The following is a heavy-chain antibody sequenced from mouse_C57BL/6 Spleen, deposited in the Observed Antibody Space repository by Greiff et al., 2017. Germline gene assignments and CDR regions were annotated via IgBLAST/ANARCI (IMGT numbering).Heavy chain of an antibody. V-gene: IGHV1-55*01. CDR1: GYTFTSYW. CDR3: AREGDYYYAMDY. Sequence: QVQLQQPGAELVKPGASVKMSCKASGYTFTSYWITWVKQRPGQGLEWIGDIYPGSGSTNYNEKFKSQATLTVDTSSSTAYMQLSSLTSEDSAVYYCAREGDYYYAMDYWGQGTSVTVSS. J-gene: IGHJ4*01. CDR2: IYPGSGST. D-gene: IGHD3-3*01.